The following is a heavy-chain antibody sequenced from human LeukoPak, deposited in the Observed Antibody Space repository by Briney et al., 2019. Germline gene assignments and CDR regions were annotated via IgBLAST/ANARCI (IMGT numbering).Heavy chain of an antibody. CDR1: GGSISSYY. V-gene: IGHV4-4*07. CDR2: IYTSGST. Sequence: SETLSLTCTVSGGSISSYYWSWIRQPAGKGLEWIGRIYTSGSTNYNPSLKSRVTMSVDTSKNQFSLKLSSVTAADTVVYYCALGIAAAGTITYGMDVWGQGTTVTVSS. CDR3: ALGIAAAGTITYGMDV. J-gene: IGHJ6*02. D-gene: IGHD6-13*01.